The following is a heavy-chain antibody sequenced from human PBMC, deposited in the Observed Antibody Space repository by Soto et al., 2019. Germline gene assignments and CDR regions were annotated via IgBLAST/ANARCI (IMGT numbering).Heavy chain of an antibody. CDR1: GYSFTSYW. D-gene: IGHD1-26*01. CDR2: IYPGDSDT. Sequence: ESLKISCKGSGYSFTSYWIGWVRQMPGKGLEWMGIIYPGDSDTRYSPSFQGQVTISADKSISTAYLQWSSLKASDTAMYYCARPPPGGSYLTSMVFDIWGQGTMVTVSS. V-gene: IGHV5-51*01. J-gene: IGHJ3*02. CDR3: ARPPPGGSYLTSMVFDI.